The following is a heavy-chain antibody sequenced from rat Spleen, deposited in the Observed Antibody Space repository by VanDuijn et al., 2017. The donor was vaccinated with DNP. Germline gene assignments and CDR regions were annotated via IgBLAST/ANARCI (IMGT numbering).Heavy chain of an antibody. V-gene: IGHV5-19*01. CDR3: AKDPRDFDY. CDR1: GFNFNNFW. D-gene: IGHD4-3*01. Sequence: EVKLVESGGGLVQPGRSLKLSCAASGFNFNNFWVGWVRQAPTKGLEWVAAISPSGGSTYYRDSVKGRFTVSRDNAENTVYLQMNSLRSEDTATYYCAKDPRDFDYWGQGVMVTVSS. J-gene: IGHJ2*01. CDR2: ISPSGGST.